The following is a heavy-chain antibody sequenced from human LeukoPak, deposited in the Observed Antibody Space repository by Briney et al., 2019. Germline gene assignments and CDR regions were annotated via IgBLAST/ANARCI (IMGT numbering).Heavy chain of an antibody. Sequence: GGSLRLSCAASGFTFHTYGMHWVRQPPGKGLEWVAFIRYDSSNKYYADSVKGRFTISRDNAKNTLYLQMNSPRSDDTALYYCAKEPRGHYLESWGQGTLVTVSS. CDR1: GFTFHTYG. CDR3: AKEPRGHYLES. CDR2: IRYDSSNK. D-gene: IGHD3-10*01. V-gene: IGHV3-30*02. J-gene: IGHJ4*02.